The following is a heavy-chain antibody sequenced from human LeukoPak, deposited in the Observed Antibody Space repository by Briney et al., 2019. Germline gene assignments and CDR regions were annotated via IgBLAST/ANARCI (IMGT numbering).Heavy chain of an antibody. Sequence: GRALRLSCATSGFTFSSYGMHWVRQAPGKGLAWVAVISYDGSNKYYADSVKGRFTLSRDNSKNTLYLQMNSLRAEDTAVYYCAKSHYGDYEEFDYWGQGTLVTVSS. CDR2: ISYDGSNK. V-gene: IGHV3-30*18. CDR3: AKSHYGDYEEFDY. D-gene: IGHD4-17*01. CDR1: GFTFSSYG. J-gene: IGHJ4*02.